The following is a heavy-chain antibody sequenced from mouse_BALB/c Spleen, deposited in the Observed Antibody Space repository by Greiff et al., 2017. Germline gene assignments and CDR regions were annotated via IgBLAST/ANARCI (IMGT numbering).Heavy chain of an antibody. D-gene: IGHD1-1*01. V-gene: IGHV5-17*02. Sequence: EVMLVESGGGLVQPGGSRKLSCAASGFTFSSFVMHWVRQAPEKGLEWVAYISSGSSTIYYADTVKGRFTISRDNPKNTLFLQLTSLRSEDTAMYYCARSYYGDYYAMDYWGQGTSVTVSS. CDR1: GFTFSSFV. CDR2: ISSGSSTI. CDR3: ARSYYGDYYAMDY. J-gene: IGHJ4*01.